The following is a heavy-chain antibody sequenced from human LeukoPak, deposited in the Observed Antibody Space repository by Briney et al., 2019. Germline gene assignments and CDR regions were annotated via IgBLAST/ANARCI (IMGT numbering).Heavy chain of an antibody. CDR1: GYTFTSYS. Sequence: GPSVKVSCKASGYTFTSYSFSWVRQAPGQGLEWMGWISAYNGNTNYAQNLQGRVTMTTDTSTSTAYMELRSLRSDDTAVYYCASGYCSGGSCYPYYFDYWGQGTLVTVS. CDR2: ISAYNGNT. V-gene: IGHV1-18*01. CDR3: ASGYCSGGSCYPYYFDY. D-gene: IGHD2-15*01. J-gene: IGHJ4*02.